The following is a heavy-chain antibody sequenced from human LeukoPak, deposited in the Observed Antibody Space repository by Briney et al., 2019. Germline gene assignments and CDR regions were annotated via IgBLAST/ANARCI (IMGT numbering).Heavy chain of an antibody. J-gene: IGHJ5*02. Sequence: SVKVSCKASGGTFSSYAIGWVRQAPGQGLEWMGGIIPIFGTANYAQKFQGRVTITTDEFTSTAYMELSSLRSEDTAVYYCARDPYGGNSYWFDPWGQGTLVTVSS. CDR1: GGTFSSYA. V-gene: IGHV1-69*05. CDR2: IIPIFGTA. CDR3: ARDPYGGNSYWFDP. D-gene: IGHD4-23*01.